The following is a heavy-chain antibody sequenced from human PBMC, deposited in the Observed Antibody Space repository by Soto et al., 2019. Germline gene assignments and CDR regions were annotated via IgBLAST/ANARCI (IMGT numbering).Heavy chain of an antibody. CDR3: ARTTCYYGMDV. Sequence: SETLSLTCAVYGGSFSGYYWSWIRQPPGKGLEWIGEINHSGSTNYNPSLKSRVTISVDTSKNQFSLKLSSVTAADTAVYYCARTTCYYGMDVWGQGTTVTVSS. CDR1: GGSFSGYY. V-gene: IGHV4-34*01. CDR2: INHSGST. D-gene: IGHD1-1*01. J-gene: IGHJ6*02.